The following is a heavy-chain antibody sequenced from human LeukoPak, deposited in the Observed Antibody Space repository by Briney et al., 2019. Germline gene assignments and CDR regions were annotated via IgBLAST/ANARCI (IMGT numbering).Heavy chain of an antibody. D-gene: IGHD3-22*01. CDR2: ISSSSSYI. V-gene: IGHV3-21*01. CDR1: GFTFDDYG. CDR3: AREVQVTMIVVADYYYLDV. Sequence: GGSLRLSCAASGFTFDDYGMSWVRQAPGKGLEWVSSISSSSSYIYYVDTVKGRFTISRDNAKNSLYLQIKSLRAEDTAVYYCAREVQVTMIVVADYYYLDVCGKGTTVTVSS. J-gene: IGHJ6*03.